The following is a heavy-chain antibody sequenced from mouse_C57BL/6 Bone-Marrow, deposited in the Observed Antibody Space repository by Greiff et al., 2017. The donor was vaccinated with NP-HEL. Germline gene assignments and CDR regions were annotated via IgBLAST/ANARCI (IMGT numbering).Heavy chain of an antibody. V-gene: IGHV3-6*01. J-gene: IGHJ4*01. CDR3: ARETVVDYYAMDY. D-gene: IGHD1-1*01. CDR1: GYSITSGYY. Sequence: EVKLQESGPGLVKPSQSLSLTCSVTGYSITSGYYWNWIRQFPGNKLEWMGFITYSGSTNYNPSLKNRISITRDTSKNQFFLKLNSVTTEDTATYYCARETVVDYYAMDYWGQGTSVTVSS. CDR2: ITYSGST.